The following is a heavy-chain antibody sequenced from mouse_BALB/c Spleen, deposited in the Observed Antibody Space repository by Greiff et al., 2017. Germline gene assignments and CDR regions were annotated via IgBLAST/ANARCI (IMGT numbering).Heavy chain of an antibody. CDR1: GFSLTSYG. D-gene: IGHD1-1*01. V-gene: IGHV2-9*02. Sequence: VKVVESGPGLVAPSQSLSITCTVSGFSLTSYGVHWVRQPPGKGLEWLGVIWAGGSTNYNSALMSRLSISKDNSKSQVFLKMNSLQTDDTAMYYCARDPLLYWYFDVWGAGTTVTVSS. J-gene: IGHJ1*01. CDR2: IWAGGST. CDR3: ARDPLLYWYFDV.